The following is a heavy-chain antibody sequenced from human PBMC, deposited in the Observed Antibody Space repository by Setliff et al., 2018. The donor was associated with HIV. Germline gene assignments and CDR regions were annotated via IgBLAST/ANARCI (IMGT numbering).Heavy chain of an antibody. D-gene: IGHD6-13*01. J-gene: IGHJ4*02. Sequence: GSLRLSCAASGFIFSNVWMSWVRQTPGKGLEWIGSIYYSGTTYYNPSLKSRVTMSVDTSTSRLSLKVHSVTAADTAMYYCARGSHGTSWTDYWGQGTLVTVSS. CDR2: IYYSGTT. V-gene: IGHV4-4*02. CDR1: GFIFSNVW. CDR3: ARGSHGTSWTDY.